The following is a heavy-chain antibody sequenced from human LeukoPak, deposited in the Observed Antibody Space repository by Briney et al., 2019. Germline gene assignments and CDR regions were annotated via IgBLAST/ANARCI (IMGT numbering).Heavy chain of an antibody. CDR3: ASVLPGGWWYFDY. CDR2: VSAYNGNT. J-gene: IGHJ4*02. V-gene: IGHV1-18*04. D-gene: IGHD2-8*02. CDR1: GYTFTSYG. Sequence: GASVKVSCKASGYTFTSYGISWVRQAPGQGLEWLGWVSAYNGNTNYAQKLQGRVTITTDTSTSTAYMELRSLRSDDTVVYYCASVLPGGWWYFDYWGQGTLVTVSS.